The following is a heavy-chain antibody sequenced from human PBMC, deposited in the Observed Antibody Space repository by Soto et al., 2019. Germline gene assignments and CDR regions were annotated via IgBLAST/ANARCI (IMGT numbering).Heavy chain of an antibody. Sequence: GGSLRLSCAASGFTFSSYGMHWVRQAPGKGLEWVAVVSYDGSNKYYADSVKGRFTISRDNSKNTLYLQMNSLRAEDTAVYYCAKDGLLSTSDYFDYWGQGTLVTVSS. CDR1: GFTFSSYG. V-gene: IGHV3-30*18. J-gene: IGHJ4*02. CDR2: VSYDGSNK. D-gene: IGHD2-21*02. CDR3: AKDGLLSTSDYFDY.